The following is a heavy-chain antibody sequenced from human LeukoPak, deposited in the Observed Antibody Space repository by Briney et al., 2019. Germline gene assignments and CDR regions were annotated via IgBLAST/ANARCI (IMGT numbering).Heavy chain of an antibody. CDR1: GYTFTGYY. J-gene: IGHJ4*02. CDR2: INPNNGGT. D-gene: IGHD5-18*01. Sequence: ASVKVSCKASGYTFTGYYMHWVRQAPGQGLEWMGWINPNNGGTNCAQKFQGRVTMTRDTSISTAYMELSRLRSDDTAVYYCARVDTAMGIDYWGQGTLVTVSS. CDR3: ARVDTAMGIDY. V-gene: IGHV1-2*02.